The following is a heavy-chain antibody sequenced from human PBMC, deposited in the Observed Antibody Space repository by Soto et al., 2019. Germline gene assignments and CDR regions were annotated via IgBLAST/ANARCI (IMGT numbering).Heavy chain of an antibody. CDR1: GFTFDNYG. CDR2: IWYDGSKS. J-gene: IGHJ3*01. Sequence: PGGSLRLSCAVSGFTFDNYGMNWVRQAPGKGLEWVASIWYDGSKSYYGESVEGRFSIARDNSKDTLYLQMGSLRAEDTAVYYCARTNDAYRGAFDFWGRGTTVTVSS. V-gene: IGHV3-33*01. CDR3: ARTNDAYRGAFDF. D-gene: IGHD1-26*01.